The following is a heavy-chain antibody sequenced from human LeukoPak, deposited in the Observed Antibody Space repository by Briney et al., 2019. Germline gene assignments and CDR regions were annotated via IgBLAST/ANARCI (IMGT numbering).Heavy chain of an antibody. CDR2: ISGSGGST. CDR3: YYLDY. V-gene: IGHV3-23*01. D-gene: IGHD3-10*01. CDR1: GFTFSSYA. J-gene: IGHJ4*02. Sequence: GGSLRLSCAASGFTFSSYAMSWVRQAPGKGLEWVSAISGSGGSTYYADSVKGRFTISRDNSEDTAVYYCAKARPRVTMVRGTYYLDYWGQGTLVTVSS.